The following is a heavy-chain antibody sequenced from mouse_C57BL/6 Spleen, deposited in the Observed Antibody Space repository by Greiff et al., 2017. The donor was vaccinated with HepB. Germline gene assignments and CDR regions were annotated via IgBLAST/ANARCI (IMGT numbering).Heavy chain of an antibody. D-gene: IGHD1-1*01. CDR2: ISYDGSN. J-gene: IGHJ2*01. V-gene: IGHV3-6*01. Sequence: EESGPGLVKPSQSLSLTCSVTGYSITSGYYWNWIRQFPGNKLEWMGYISYDGSNNYNPSLKNRISITRDTSKNQFFLKLNSVTTEDTATYYCARTPVVATSYFDYWGQGTTLTVSS. CDR1: GYSITSGYY. CDR3: ARTPVVATSYFDY.